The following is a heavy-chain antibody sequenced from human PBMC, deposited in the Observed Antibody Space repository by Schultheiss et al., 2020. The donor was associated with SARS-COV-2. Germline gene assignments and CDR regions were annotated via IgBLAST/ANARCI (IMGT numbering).Heavy chain of an antibody. CDR2: IYHSGST. D-gene: IGHD1-26*01. CDR3: ARHWVSYRGDYFATNFDY. J-gene: IGHJ4*02. Sequence: SETLSLTCTVSGGSISSGEYYWSWIRQPPGKGLEWIGYIYHSGSTYYNPSLKSRITISLDTSKNQFSLKLTSVTAADTAVYYCARHWVSYRGDYFATNFDYWGQGTLVTVSS. CDR1: GGSISSGEYY. V-gene: IGHV4-30-4*01.